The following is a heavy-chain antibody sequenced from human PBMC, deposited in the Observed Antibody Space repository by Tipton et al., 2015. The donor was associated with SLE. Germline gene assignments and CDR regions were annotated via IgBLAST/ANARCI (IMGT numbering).Heavy chain of an antibody. CDR1: GGSISSYY. Sequence: TLSLTCTVSGGSISSYYWSWIRQPPGKGLGWIGYIYFSGTTNYNPSLKSRVTISVDTSKNQFSLKLNSVTAADTAVYYCAIPTTQHCSGGGCYRHDAFDIWGQGTMVTVSS. V-gene: IGHV4-4*08. CDR3: AIPTTQHCSGGGCYRHDAFDI. J-gene: IGHJ3*02. CDR2: IYFSGTT. D-gene: IGHD2-15*01.